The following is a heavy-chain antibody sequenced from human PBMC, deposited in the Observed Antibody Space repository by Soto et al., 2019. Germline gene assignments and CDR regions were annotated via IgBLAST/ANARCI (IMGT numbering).Heavy chain of an antibody. CDR1: GGSISSSSYY. V-gene: IGHV4-39*01. J-gene: IGHJ4*02. Sequence: SETLSLTCTVSGGSISSSSYYWGWIRQPPGKGLEWIGSIYYSGSTYYNPSLKSRVTISVDTSKNQFSLKLSSVTAADTAVYYCARSYDYVWGSYQRYYFDYWGQGTLVTVSS. CDR2: IYYSGST. D-gene: IGHD3-16*02. CDR3: ARSYDYVWGSYQRYYFDY.